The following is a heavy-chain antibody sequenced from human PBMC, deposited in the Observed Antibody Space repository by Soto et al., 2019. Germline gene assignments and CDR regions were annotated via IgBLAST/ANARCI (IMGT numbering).Heavy chain of an antibody. Sequence: SETLSLTCTVSGVSISSPHHNWSWIRQYPGKGLEWIGEIHHSGSTNYNPSLKSRVTISVDTSKNQFSLRLSSVTAADTAVYYCARDRFRRHIVVVTAIPWFDPWGQGTLVTVSS. J-gene: IGHJ5*02. CDR1: GVSISSPHHN. D-gene: IGHD2-21*02. V-gene: IGHV4-30-4*01. CDR2: IHHSGST. CDR3: ARDRFRRHIVVVTAIPWFDP.